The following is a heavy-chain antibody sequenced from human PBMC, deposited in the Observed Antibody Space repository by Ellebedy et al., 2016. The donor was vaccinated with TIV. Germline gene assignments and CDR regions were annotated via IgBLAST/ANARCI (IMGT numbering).Heavy chain of an antibody. CDR1: GFTFSSYA. CDR3: ARSFFIYGGFIDY. V-gene: IGHV3-23*01. Sequence: GGSLRLXXAASGFTFSSYAMNWVRQAPGKGLEWVSTISGSGSSTYSADSVKGRFTISRDNSKNSLYLQMNSLRAEDTAVYYCARSFFIYGGFIDYWGQGTLVTVSS. D-gene: IGHD4-23*01. J-gene: IGHJ4*02. CDR2: ISGSGSST.